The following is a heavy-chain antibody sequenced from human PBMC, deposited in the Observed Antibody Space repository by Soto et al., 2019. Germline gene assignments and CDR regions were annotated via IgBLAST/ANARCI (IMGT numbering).Heavy chain of an antibody. D-gene: IGHD2-2*01. J-gene: IGHJ4*02. Sequence: SETLSLTCAVYGGSFSGYYWSWIHQPPGKGLEWIGEINHSGSTNYNPSLKSRVTISVDTSKNQFSLKLSSVTAADTAVYYCARGDIVVVPAAIRARAGRPRPFDYWGQGTLVTVSS. CDR1: GGSFSGYY. CDR2: INHSGST. V-gene: IGHV4-34*01. CDR3: ARGDIVVVPAAIRARAGRPRPFDY.